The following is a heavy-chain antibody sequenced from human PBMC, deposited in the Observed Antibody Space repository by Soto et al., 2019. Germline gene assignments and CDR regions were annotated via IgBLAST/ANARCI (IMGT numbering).Heavy chain of an antibody. J-gene: IGHJ6*02. D-gene: IGHD2-21*02. CDR2: IYYSGST. V-gene: IGHV4-31*03. Sequence: QVQLQESGPGLVKPSQTLSLTCTVSGGSISSGGYYWSWIRQHPGKGLEWIGYIYYSGSTYYNPSRKSRVTISLDTSKNQYSLNLSSVSAADTAVYYCARVCGGDCHTGMDGWGQGTTVTVSS. CDR3: ARVCGGDCHTGMDG. CDR1: GGSISSGGYY.